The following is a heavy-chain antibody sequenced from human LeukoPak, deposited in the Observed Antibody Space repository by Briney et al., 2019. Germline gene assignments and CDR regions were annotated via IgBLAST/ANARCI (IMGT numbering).Heavy chain of an antibody. J-gene: IGHJ3*02. CDR1: GGSISSYY. V-gene: IGHV4-59*01. CDR3: ARGGTAVIAPYAFDI. CDR2: IYYSGST. Sequence: KPSETLSLTCTVSGGSISSYYWSWIRQPPGKGLEWIGYIYYSGSTNCNPSVKSRVAMSVDTSKKQFSLKLSSLTAADTAVYYCARGGTAVIAPYAFDIWGQGTMVTV. D-gene: IGHD4-23*01.